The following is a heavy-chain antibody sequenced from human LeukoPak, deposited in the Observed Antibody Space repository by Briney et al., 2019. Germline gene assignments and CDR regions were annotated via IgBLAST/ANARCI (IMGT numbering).Heavy chain of an antibody. D-gene: IGHD2-2*01. CDR2: MFDSGIT. J-gene: IGHJ5*02. CDR3: ARGGTGFLEWFDP. Sequence: SETLSLTCTVSGYSIISGYYWGWIRQPPGKGLEWIGTMFDSGITYYNPSLKSRVTISVDTSKNQFSLKLSSVATAGTAVYYCARGGTGFLEWFDPWGQGTLVTVSS. CDR1: GYSIISGYY. V-gene: IGHV4-38-2*02.